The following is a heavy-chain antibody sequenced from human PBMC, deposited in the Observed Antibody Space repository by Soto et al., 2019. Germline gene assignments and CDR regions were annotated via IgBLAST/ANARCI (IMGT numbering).Heavy chain of an antibody. CDR1: GFRFDDYN. V-gene: IGHV3-43*01. CDR3: ARETLSYGSALDV. Sequence: PGGSLRLSCAASGFRFDDYNIHWFRQAPGKGLEWVSLITWNGGNSYYADSVKGRFTISRDGTTESVSLQMTSLKREDTGLYFCARETLSYGSALDVWGQGTTVTVSS. J-gene: IGHJ6*02. D-gene: IGHD3-16*01. CDR2: ITWNGGNS.